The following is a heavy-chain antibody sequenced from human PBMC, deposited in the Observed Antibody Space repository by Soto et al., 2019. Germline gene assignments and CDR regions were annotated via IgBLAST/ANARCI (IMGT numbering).Heavy chain of an antibody. V-gene: IGHV4-4*03. CDR3: ARDPPPFGWYNPARNWFDP. CDR2: IYHSGST. J-gene: IGHJ5*02. CDR1: GGSISSSNW. Sequence: PLETLSLTCAVSGGSISSSNWWSWVRQPPGKGLERIGEIYHSGSTNYNPSLKSRVTISVDKSKNQFSLKLSSVTAADTAMYYCARDPPPFGWYNPARNWFDPWGQGTLVTVSS. D-gene: IGHD6-19*01.